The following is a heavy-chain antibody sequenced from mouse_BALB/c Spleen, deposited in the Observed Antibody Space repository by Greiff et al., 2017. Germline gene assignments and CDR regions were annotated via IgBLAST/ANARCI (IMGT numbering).Heavy chain of an antibody. J-gene: IGHJ3*01. V-gene: IGHV1S137*01. D-gene: IGHD2-1*01. CDR3: ARDYYGNSAWFAY. Sequence: QVQLQQSGAELVRPGVSVKISCKGSGYTFTDYAMHWVKQSHAKSLEWIGVISTYYGDASYNQKFKGKATMTVDKSSSTAYMELARLTSEDSAIYYCARDYYGNSAWFAYWGQGTLVTVSA. CDR1: GYTFTDYA. CDR2: ISTYYGDA.